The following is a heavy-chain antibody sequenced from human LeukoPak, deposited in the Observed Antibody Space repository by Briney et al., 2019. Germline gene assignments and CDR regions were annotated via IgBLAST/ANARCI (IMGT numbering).Heavy chain of an antibody. D-gene: IGHD2-15*01. V-gene: IGHV3-23*01. Sequence: GGSLRLSCAASGFTFSSYAMSWVRQAPGKGLEWVSAISGSGGSTYYADSVRGRFTISRDNAKNSLYLQMNSLRAEDTAVYYCVRDNPRCCGVVPANIDDYWGQGTLVTVSS. CDR3: VRDNPRCCGVVPANIDDY. CDR1: GFTFSSYA. J-gene: IGHJ4*02. CDR2: ISGSGGST.